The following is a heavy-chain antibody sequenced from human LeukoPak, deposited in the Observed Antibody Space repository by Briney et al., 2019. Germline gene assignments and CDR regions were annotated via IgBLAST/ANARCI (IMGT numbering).Heavy chain of an antibody. J-gene: IGHJ4*02. CDR1: GFTFSSHW. D-gene: IGHD3-22*01. V-gene: IGHV3-7*01. CDR2: IKPDGSEK. Sequence: GGSLRLSCAASGFTFSSHWMSWVRQAPGKGLEWVGNIKPDGSEKYYVDSLKGRFIISRDNAKNSLYLQMNSLRAEDMAVYYCAKYFYDGSGTHYFDYWGQGTVVTVSS. CDR3: AKYFYDGSGTHYFDY.